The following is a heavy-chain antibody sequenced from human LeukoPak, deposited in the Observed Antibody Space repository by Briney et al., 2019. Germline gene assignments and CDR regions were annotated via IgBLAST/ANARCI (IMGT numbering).Heavy chain of an antibody. D-gene: IGHD3-10*01. J-gene: IGHJ4*02. V-gene: IGHV3-33*08. Sequence: GGSLRLSCAASGFTFSSYDMHWVRQAPGKGLEWVAVTWYDGSERYYADSVKGRSTISRDNSKNTLYLQMNSLRAEDTAVYYCARDEFRGVTVYWGQGTLVTVSS. CDR3: ARDEFRGVTVY. CDR2: TWYDGSER. CDR1: GFTFSSYD.